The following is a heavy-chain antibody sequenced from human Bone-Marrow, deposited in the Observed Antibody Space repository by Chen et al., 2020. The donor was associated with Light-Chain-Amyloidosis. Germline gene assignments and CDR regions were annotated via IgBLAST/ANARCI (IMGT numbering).Heavy chain of an antibody. CDR3: AREGRYITMVRGVIRYYYYMDV. J-gene: IGHJ6*03. V-gene: IGHV3-7*01. Sequence: EVQLVESGGGLVKPGGSLRLSCAASGFTLSSDWMSWVRQAPGKGLEWVANIKQDGSEKYYVDSVKGRFTISRDNAKNSLYLQMNSLRAEDTAVYYCAREGRYITMVRGVIRYYYYMDVWGKGTTVTVSS. CDR1: GFTLSSDW. D-gene: IGHD3-10*01. CDR2: IKQDGSEK.